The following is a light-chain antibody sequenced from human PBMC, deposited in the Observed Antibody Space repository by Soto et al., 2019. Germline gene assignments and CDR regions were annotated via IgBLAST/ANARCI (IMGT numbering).Light chain of an antibody. CDR2: SNN. J-gene: IGLJ1*01. V-gene: IGLV1-44*01. CDR1: SSNIGSNT. CDR3: AAWDDSLNGPYV. Sequence: QSVLTQPPSASGTPGQRVTISCCGSSSNIGSNTVNWYQQLPGTAPKLLIYSNNQRPSGVPDRFSGSKSGTSASLAISGLQSEDEADYYCAAWDDSLNGPYVFGTGTKLTVL.